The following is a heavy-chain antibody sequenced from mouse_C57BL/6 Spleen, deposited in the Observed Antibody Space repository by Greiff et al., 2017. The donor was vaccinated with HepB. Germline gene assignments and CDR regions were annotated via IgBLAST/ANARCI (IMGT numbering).Heavy chain of an antibody. D-gene: IGHD2-1*01. CDR3: TRDGNGAMDY. Sequence: QVQLQQSGAELVRPGASVTLSCKASGYTFTDYEMHWVKQTPVHGLEWIGAIDPETGGTAYNQKFKGKAILTADKSSSTAYMELRSLTSEDSAVYYCTRDGNGAMDYWGQGTSVTVSS. J-gene: IGHJ4*01. CDR1: GYTFTDYE. V-gene: IGHV1-15*01. CDR2: IDPETGGT.